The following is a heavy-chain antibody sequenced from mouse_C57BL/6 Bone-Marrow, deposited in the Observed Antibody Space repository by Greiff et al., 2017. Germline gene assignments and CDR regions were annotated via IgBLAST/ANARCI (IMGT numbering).Heavy chain of an antibody. Sequence: VQLQQSGPELVKPGASVKISCKASGYSFTDYNMNWVKQSNGKSLEWIGVINPHDGTTGYNQKFKGKATLTGDQSSSTAYMQLNSLTSEVSSVYCGARWRGLAYWGQGTLVTVSA. V-gene: IGHV1-39*01. CDR2: INPHDGTT. J-gene: IGHJ3*01. CDR1: GYSFTDYN. CDR3: ARWRGLAY. D-gene: IGHD3-3*01.